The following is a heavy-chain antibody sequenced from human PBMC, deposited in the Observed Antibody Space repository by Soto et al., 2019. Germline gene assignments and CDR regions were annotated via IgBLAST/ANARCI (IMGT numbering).Heavy chain of an antibody. CDR1: GFTFSSYS. J-gene: IGHJ6*02. V-gene: IGHV3-21*01. CDR2: ISSSSSYI. Sequence: GSLRLSCAASGFTFSSYSMNWVRQAPGKGLGWVSSISSSSSYIYYADSVKGRFTISRDNAKNSLYLQMNSLRAEDTAVYYCARDSRDYGMDVWGQGTTVTVSS. CDR3: ARDSRDYGMDV.